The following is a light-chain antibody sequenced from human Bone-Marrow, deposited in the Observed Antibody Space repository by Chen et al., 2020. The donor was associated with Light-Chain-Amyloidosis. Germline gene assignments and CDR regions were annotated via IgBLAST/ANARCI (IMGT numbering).Light chain of an antibody. CDR1: QSVSSSY. J-gene: IGKJ1*01. V-gene: IGKV3-20*01. CDR3: KQYGSSPRT. Sequence: EIVLTQSPGTLSLSPGERATLSCRASQSVSSSYLAWYQQKPGQAPRLLIYGASSRATGIPDRFSGSGSGTDFTLTISRLEPEDIAVYYCKQYGSSPRTFGQGTKVEIK. CDR2: GAS.